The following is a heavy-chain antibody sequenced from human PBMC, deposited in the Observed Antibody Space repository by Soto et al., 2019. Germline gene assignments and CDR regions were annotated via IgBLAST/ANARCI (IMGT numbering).Heavy chain of an antibody. V-gene: IGHV1-3*01. CDR3: AAHLIAARQGREVPSWFDP. CDR2: INAGNGNT. Sequence: GASVKVSCKASGYTFTSYAMHWVRQAPGQRLEWMGWINAGNGNTKYSQKFQGRVTITRDTSASTAYMELSSLRSEDTAVYYCAAHLIAARQGREVPSWFDPWGQGTLVTVSS. D-gene: IGHD6-6*01. J-gene: IGHJ5*02. CDR1: GYTFTSYA.